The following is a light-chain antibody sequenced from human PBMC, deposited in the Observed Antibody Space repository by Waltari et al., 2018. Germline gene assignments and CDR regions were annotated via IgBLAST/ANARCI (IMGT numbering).Light chain of an antibody. J-gene: IGLJ2*01. CDR3: SSYTSSYVV. V-gene: IGLV2-14*03. CDR2: DVS. Sequence: QSALTQPASVSGSPGQSITISCTGTSSDVGGYNYVSWYQQHPGKAPQLMIYDVSNRPSGVSNRFPGSKSGNTASLTISGLQAEDESDYYCSSYTSSYVVFGGGTKLTVL. CDR1: SSDVGGYNY.